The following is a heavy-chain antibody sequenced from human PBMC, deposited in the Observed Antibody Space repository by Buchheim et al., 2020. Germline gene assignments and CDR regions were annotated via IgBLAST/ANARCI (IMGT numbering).Heavy chain of an antibody. CDR2: IRSKVYGGTT. D-gene: IGHD2-15*01. CDR1: RFTFGDYA. Sequence: EVQLVESGGGLVQPGRSLRLSCTTSRFTFGDYAMSWFRQAPGKGLEWVGFIRSKVYGGTTEYAASVKGRFTISRDDSKSIAYLQMNSLKIEDTAVYYCARGRIVVAVASRGFFDYWGRGTL. V-gene: IGHV3-49*03. J-gene: IGHJ4*02. CDR3: ARGRIVVAVASRGFFDY.